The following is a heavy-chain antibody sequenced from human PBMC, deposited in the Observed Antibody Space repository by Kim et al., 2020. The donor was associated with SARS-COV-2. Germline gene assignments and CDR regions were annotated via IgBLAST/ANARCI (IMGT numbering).Heavy chain of an antibody. V-gene: IGHV3-30*18. CDR2: ISSDGRNK. Sequence: GGSLRLSCAASGFTFNSCGMHWVRHAPGKGLEWVADISSDGRNKYYSDSVKGRFTISRDNYENTLYLQINSLRPEDTAVYYCAKSRVSNNGSSDYWGQGT. D-gene: IGHD2-8*01. CDR3: AKSRVSNNGSSDY. J-gene: IGHJ4*02. CDR1: GFTFNSCG.